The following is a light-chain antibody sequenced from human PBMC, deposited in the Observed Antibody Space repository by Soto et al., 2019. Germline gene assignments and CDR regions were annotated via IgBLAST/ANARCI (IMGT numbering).Light chain of an antibody. J-gene: IGKJ2*01. V-gene: IGKV3-15*01. CDR2: AAS. Sequence: EIVMTQSPATLSVSPGERATLSCRASQSVSSSLAWFQQKPGQAPRLLIYAASARATGIAARLSGSGSGTEFTLTISSLQPEDFAVYYCLQHKSWPFTFGQGTKLELK. CDR3: LQHKSWPFT. CDR1: QSVSSS.